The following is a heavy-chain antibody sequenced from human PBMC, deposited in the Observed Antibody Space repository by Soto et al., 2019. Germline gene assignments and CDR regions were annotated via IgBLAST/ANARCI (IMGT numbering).Heavy chain of an antibody. CDR1: GYTFTGYY. CDR2: INPNSGGT. CDR3: ARVAGDEYSSSWSKWFDP. J-gene: IGHJ5*02. D-gene: IGHD6-13*01. Sequence: ASVKVSCKASGYTFTGYYMHGVRQAPAQGSEWMGWINPNSGGTNYAQKFQGWVTMTRDTSISTAYVELSRLRSDDTAVYYCARVAGDEYSSSWSKWFDPFGQGTLVTFSS. V-gene: IGHV1-2*04.